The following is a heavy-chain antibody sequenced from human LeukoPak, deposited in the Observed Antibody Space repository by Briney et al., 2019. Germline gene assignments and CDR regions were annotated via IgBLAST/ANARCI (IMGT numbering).Heavy chain of an antibody. CDR3: ARRGQLVPYFDY. CDR1: GFTFSSYS. V-gene: IGHV3-21*01. J-gene: IGHJ4*02. CDR2: ISSSSSYI. Sequence: GGSLRLSCAASGFTFSSYSMNWVRQAPGKGLEWVSSISSSSSYIYYADSVKGRFTISRDNAKNSLYLQMNSLRAEDTAVYHCARRGQLVPYFDYWGQGTLVTVSS. D-gene: IGHD6-6*01.